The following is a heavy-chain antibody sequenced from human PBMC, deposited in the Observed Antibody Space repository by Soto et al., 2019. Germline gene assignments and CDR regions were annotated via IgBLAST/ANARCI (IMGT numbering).Heavy chain of an antibody. J-gene: IGHJ4*02. CDR1: GFSLSTSGVG. CDR2: IYWDDDK. CDR3: AHRPSYCSGGSCYSGFDY. Sequence: QITLKESGPTLVKPTQTLTLTCTFSGFSLSTSGVGVGWIRQPPGQALEWLALIYWDDDKRYSPSLKSRLTIHTATSTHQVVLTTTNMDPVDTATYYCAHRPSYCSGGSCYSGFDYWGQGTLVTVSS. D-gene: IGHD2-15*01. V-gene: IGHV2-5*02.